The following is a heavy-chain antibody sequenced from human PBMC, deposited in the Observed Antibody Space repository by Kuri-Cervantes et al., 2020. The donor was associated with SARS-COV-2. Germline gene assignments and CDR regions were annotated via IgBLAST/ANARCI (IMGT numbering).Heavy chain of an antibody. Sequence: GESLKISCAASGFTFSNAWMSWVRQAPGKGLEWVGRIKSKTDGGTTDYAAPVKGRFTISRDDSKNTLYLQMNSLKTEDTAVYYCARDLSGWPVDYWGQGTLVTVSS. V-gene: IGHV3-15*01. CDR1: GFTFSNAW. CDR3: ARDLSGWPVDY. J-gene: IGHJ4*02. D-gene: IGHD6-19*01. CDR2: IKSKTDGGTT.